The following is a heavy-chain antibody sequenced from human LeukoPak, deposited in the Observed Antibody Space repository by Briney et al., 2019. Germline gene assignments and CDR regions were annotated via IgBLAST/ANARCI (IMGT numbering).Heavy chain of an antibody. J-gene: IGHJ5*01. Sequence: SETLSFTCLVSGASISDYSWTWIRQPPGKGLEWIGYMYYTGSTNHNPSLETRVTISVDTSRNQFSLNLTSVTAADTAVYYCARARIGSSGWFDSWGQGTLVTVSS. D-gene: IGHD6-19*01. CDR2: MYYTGST. V-gene: IGHV4-59*01. CDR1: GASISDYS. CDR3: ARARIGSSGWFDS.